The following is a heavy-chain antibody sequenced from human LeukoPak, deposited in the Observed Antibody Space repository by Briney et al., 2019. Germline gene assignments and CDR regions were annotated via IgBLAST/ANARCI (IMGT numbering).Heavy chain of an antibody. V-gene: IGHV4-38-2*02. Sequence: SETLSLTCTVSGYPISSGFYWGWFRQPPGKGLEWIGSIYYSGKTYYXPSLKSGVTISVDTSKNEFSVNLSYVTDGETDVYSCXRXAXQLEACXFWGQGTLVTVSS. CDR3: XRXAXQLEACXF. CDR2: IYYSGKT. CDR1: GYPISSGFY. D-gene: IGHD1-1*01. J-gene: IGHJ4*02.